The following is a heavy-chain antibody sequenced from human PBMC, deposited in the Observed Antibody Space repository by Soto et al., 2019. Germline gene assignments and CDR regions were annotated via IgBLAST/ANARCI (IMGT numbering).Heavy chain of an antibody. CDR3: ARVGNLSRGWYSSFYFDY. D-gene: IGHD6-19*01. Sequence: ASVKVSCKASGYTFTSYGISWVRQAPGQGLEWMGWISAYNGNTNYAQKLQGRVTMTTDTSTSTAYMELRSLRSDDTAVYYCARVGNLSRGWYSSFYFDYWGPGTLVTVSS. V-gene: IGHV1-18*01. J-gene: IGHJ4*02. CDR1: GYTFTSYG. CDR2: ISAYNGNT.